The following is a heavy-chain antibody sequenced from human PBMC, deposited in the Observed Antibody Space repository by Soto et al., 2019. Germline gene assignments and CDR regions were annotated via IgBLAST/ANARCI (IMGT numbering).Heavy chain of an antibody. CDR3: ARLYVSSGYFFGY. D-gene: IGHD3-22*01. CDR2: IDWDNDK. V-gene: IGHV2-70*04. Sequence: SGPTLANPTQTLTITCTFSGVSLDTTGMRMSWIGQRPGKAMEWLARIDWDNDKFYSTSLKTRLTISKHTSKHQVVLTMPNMDPVDTATYYCARLYVSSGYFFGYWGQGTLVTRPS. CDR1: GVSLDTTGMR. J-gene: IGHJ4*02.